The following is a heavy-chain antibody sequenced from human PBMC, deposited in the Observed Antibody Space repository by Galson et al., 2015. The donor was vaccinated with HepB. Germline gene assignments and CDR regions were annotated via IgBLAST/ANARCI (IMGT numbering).Heavy chain of an antibody. V-gene: IGHV1-2*04. Sequence: SVKVSCKASGYTFTGYYMHWVRQAPGQGLEWMGWINPNSGGTNYAQKFQGWVTMTRDTSISTAYMELSRLRSDDTAVYYCARGLSGSSGWQKWNWYFDLWGRGTLVTVSS. J-gene: IGHJ2*01. CDR2: INPNSGGT. CDR3: ARGLSGSSGWQKWNWYFDL. D-gene: IGHD6-19*01. CDR1: GYTFTGYY.